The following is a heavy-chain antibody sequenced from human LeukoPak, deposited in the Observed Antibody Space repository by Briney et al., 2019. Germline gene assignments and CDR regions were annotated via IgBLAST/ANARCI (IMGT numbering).Heavy chain of an antibody. D-gene: IGHD4-11*01. CDR2: ISGHGDST. CDR1: GFTFHDYA. V-gene: IGHV3-43*02. CDR3: AKDGYGNYDY. J-gene: IGHJ4*02. Sequence: GGSLRLSCAASGFTFHDYAMHWVRQVPGKGLEWVSLISGHGDSTYYADSVKGRFTISRDNCKNSLYLQMNSLRTEDTALYYCAKDGYGNYDYWGQGTLVTVSS.